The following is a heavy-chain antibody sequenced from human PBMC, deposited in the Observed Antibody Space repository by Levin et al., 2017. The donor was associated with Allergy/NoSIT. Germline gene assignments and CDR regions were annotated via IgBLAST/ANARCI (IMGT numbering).Heavy chain of an antibody. CDR2: IKPKSGDT. CDR1: GYSFTDYY. CDR3: ARDRYGMDV. Sequence: ASVKVSCKASGYSFTDYYMHWVRQAPGQGLEWMGWIKPKSGDTNYAQKFQGRVTMTWDTSISTAYMDLSRLRSDDTAVYYCARDRYGMDVWGQGTTVTVSS. D-gene: IGHD3-9*01. V-gene: IGHV1-2*02. J-gene: IGHJ6*02.